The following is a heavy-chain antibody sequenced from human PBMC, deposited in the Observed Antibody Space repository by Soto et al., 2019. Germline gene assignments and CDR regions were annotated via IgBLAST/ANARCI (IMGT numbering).Heavy chain of an antibody. CDR2: ISWDGGST. CDR3: AKDINYCSSTSCYPDYYGMDV. V-gene: IGHV3-43*01. CDR1: GFTFDDYT. Sequence: GGSLRLSCAASGFTFDDYTMHWVRQAPGKGLEWVSLISWDGGSTYYADSVKGRFTISRDNSKNSLYLQMNSLRTEDTALYYCAKDINYCSSTSCYPDYYGMDVWGQGTTVTVSS. D-gene: IGHD2-2*01. J-gene: IGHJ6*02.